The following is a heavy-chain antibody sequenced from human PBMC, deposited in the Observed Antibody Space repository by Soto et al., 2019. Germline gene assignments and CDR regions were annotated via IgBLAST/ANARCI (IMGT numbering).Heavy chain of an antibody. J-gene: IGHJ1*01. CDR2: ISYSGST. V-gene: IGHV4-30-4*01. D-gene: IGHD2-15*01. Sequence: SETLSLTCTVSGGSISSGNYYWSWIRQPPGKGLEWIGFISYSGSTYYSTSLKSRVTISVDTSKSQFSLNLSFVTAADTSVYYFATVGPPATETSFFYSWARGSLVTVSA. CDR1: GGSISSGNYY. CDR3: ATVGPPATETSFFYS.